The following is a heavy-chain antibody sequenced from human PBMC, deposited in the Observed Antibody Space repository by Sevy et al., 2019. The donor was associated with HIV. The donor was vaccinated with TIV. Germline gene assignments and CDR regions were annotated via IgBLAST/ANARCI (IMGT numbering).Heavy chain of an antibody. V-gene: IGHV1-8*01. Sequence: ASVKVSCKASGYTFTSYDSNWVRQATGQGLEWMGWMNPNSGNTGYAQKFQGRVTMTRNTSISTAYMELSSLRSEDTAVYFCARAGSGWYDHYFDPWGQGTLVTVSS. CDR2: MNPNSGNT. J-gene: IGHJ4*02. CDR1: GYTFTSYD. CDR3: ARAGSGWYDHYFDP. D-gene: IGHD6-19*01.